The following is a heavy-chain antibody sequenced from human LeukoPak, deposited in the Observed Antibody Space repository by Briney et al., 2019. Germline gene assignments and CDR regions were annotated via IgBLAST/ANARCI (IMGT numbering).Heavy chain of an antibody. Sequence: SVTVSCTASGGTFSSYAISWVRQAPGQGLEWMGGIIPIFGTANYAQKFQGRVTITADESTSTAYMELSSLKSEDTAVYYCARGGVADIIRGYWFDPWGQGTLVTVSS. CDR3: ARGGVADIIRGYWFDP. CDR2: IIPIFGTA. V-gene: IGHV1-69*13. J-gene: IGHJ5*02. CDR1: GGTFSSYA. D-gene: IGHD3-10*01.